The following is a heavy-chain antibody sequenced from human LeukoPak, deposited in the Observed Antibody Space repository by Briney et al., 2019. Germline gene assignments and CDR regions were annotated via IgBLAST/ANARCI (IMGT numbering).Heavy chain of an antibody. J-gene: IGHJ4*02. CDR2: IGTSSSTI. CDR3: ARGDPFGDY. CDR1: GFIFSSSS. V-gene: IGHV3-48*01. Sequence: GGSLRLSCVASGFIFSSSSMNWVRQAPGKGLEWVSYIGTSSSTIYYADSVKGRFTISRDNAKNSPYLQMNSLRAEDTAVYYCARGDPFGDYWGQGTLVTVSS. D-gene: IGHD3-16*01.